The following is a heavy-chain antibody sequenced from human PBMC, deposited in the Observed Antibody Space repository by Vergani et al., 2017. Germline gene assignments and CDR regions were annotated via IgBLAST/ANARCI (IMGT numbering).Heavy chain of an antibody. Sequence: VQLVESGGGLVQPGGSLRLSCTASGFPFSNYWMPWVRQAPGKGLMWVSRINSDGDSTSYADSMKGRFTISRDNAKNTLYLLMDSLRAEDTAVYYCARGGWELLDYFYYMDVWGKGTTVTVSS. CDR2: INSDGDST. CDR3: ARGGWELLDYFYYMDV. J-gene: IGHJ6*03. CDR1: GFPFSNYW. D-gene: IGHD1-26*01. V-gene: IGHV3-74*01.